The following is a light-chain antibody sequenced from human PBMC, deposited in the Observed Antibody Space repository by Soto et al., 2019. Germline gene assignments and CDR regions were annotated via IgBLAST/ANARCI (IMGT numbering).Light chain of an antibody. CDR2: GAS. J-gene: IGKJ5*01. Sequence: DSQLTQSPSSLSASVGVRVTITCRASQTITTYLSWFKQKPGKAPKLMGYGASSLQSGVPSRFSGSGSGTEFTLTISSLKSEDFETYYCQQSYTTPITFGQGTRLEIK. V-gene: IGKV1-39*01. CDR3: QQSYTTPIT. CDR1: QTITTY.